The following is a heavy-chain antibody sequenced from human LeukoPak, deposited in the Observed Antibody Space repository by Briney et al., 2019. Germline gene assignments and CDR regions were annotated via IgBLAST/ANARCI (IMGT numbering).Heavy chain of an antibody. CDR3: AREWFYYGSGFDY. CDR1: GFTFSSYD. Sequence: GGALRLSCAASGFTFSSYDMTWVRQAPGRGLEWVSSIRPSGDNTYYGDSVKGRFTISRDNAKNSLYLQMNSLRAEDTAVYYCAREWFYYGSGFDYWGQGTLVTVSS. J-gene: IGHJ4*02. D-gene: IGHD3-10*01. V-gene: IGHV3-23*01. CDR2: IRPSGDNT.